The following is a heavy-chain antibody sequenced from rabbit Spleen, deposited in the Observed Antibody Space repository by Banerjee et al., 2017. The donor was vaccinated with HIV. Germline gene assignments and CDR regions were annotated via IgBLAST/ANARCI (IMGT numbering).Heavy chain of an antibody. CDR2: IDPVFGST. J-gene: IGHJ4*01. CDR1: GFDFSSYY. D-gene: IGHD1-1*01. CDR3: ARARPYPFVL. V-gene: IGHV1S7*01. Sequence: QLKESGGGLVQPGGSLKLSCKASGFDFSSYYMSWVRQAPGKGLEWIGYIDPVFGSTYYASWVNGRFSNSSHNAQNTLYLQLKSLTASDTAPYFCARARPYPFVLWGPGTLVTV.